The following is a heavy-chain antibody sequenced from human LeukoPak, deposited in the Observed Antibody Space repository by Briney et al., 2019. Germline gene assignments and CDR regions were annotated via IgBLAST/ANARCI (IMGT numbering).Heavy chain of an antibody. J-gene: IGHJ4*02. CDR1: EFTFSSYA. V-gene: IGHV3-23*01. CDR3: AKDSDYYDSSGYYQD. Sequence: GGSLRLSCAGSEFTFSSYAMSWVRQAPGEGLGWVSAISGSGGSTYCADSVKGRFTISRDNSKNTLYLQMNSLRAEDTAVYYCAKDSDYYDSSGYYQDWGQGTLVTVSS. CDR2: ISGSGGST. D-gene: IGHD3-22*01.